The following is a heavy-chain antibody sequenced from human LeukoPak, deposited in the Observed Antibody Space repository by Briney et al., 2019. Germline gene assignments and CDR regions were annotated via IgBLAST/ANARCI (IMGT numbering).Heavy chain of an antibody. Sequence: PGGSLRLSCAASGFTFSSFEMNWVPEAPGRGLEGVSYISSSGSTIYYADSVKGRFTISRDNAKNSLYLQMNSLRAEDTAVYYCARDDGGGYDFNAFDIWGQGTMVTVSS. D-gene: IGHD5-12*01. J-gene: IGHJ3*02. CDR3: ARDDGGGYDFNAFDI. CDR1: GFTFSSFE. V-gene: IGHV3-48*03. CDR2: ISSSGSTI.